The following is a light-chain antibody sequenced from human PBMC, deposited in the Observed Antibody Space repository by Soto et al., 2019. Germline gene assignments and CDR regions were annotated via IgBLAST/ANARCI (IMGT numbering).Light chain of an antibody. CDR1: QSISSW. CDR3: QQYNSFLT. J-gene: IGKJ4*01. Sequence: DIQMTQSPSTLSASVGDRVTITCRASQSISSWLAWYQQKPGKAPKRLIYKASSLESGVPSRFSGSGSGTEFTLTISSLQPDDFATYYCQQYNSFLTFGGGTTVEIK. CDR2: KAS. V-gene: IGKV1-5*03.